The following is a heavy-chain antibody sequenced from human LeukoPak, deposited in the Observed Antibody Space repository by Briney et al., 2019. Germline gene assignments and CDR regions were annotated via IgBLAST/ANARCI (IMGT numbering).Heavy chain of an antibody. CDR3: AREKTRAAAGLRGGFDP. CDR1: GYTFTGYY. Sequence: ASVKVSCRASGYTFTGYYMHWVRQAPGQGLEWMGWINPNSGGTNYAQKFQGRVTMTRDTSISTAYMELSGLRSDDTAVYYCAREKTRAAAGLRGGFDPWGQGTLVTVSS. V-gene: IGHV1-2*02. CDR2: INPNSGGT. D-gene: IGHD6-13*01. J-gene: IGHJ5*02.